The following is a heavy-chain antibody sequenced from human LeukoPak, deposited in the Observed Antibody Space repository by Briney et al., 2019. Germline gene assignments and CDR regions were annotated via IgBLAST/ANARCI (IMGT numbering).Heavy chain of an antibody. CDR3: ARGVGYYYDSSGYSLPDY. CDR1: GYTFTSYA. D-gene: IGHD3-22*01. Sequence: ASVKVSCKASGYTFTSYAMHWVRQAPGQRLEWMGWINAGNGNTKYSQEFQGRVTITRDTSASTAYMELSSLRSEDMAVYYCARGVGYYYDSSGYSLPDYWGQGTLVTVSS. J-gene: IGHJ4*02. V-gene: IGHV1-3*03. CDR2: INAGNGNT.